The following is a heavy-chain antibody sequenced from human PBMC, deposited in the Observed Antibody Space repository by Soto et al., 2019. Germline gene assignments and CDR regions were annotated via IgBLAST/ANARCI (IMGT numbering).Heavy chain of an antibody. CDR3: ATPYMVRGVMSDY. Sequence: QLQLQESGPGLVKPSETLSLTCTVSGGSISSSSYYWGWIRQPPGKGLEWIGSIYYSGSTYYNPSLKSRVPISVDTSKNQFSLKLSSVTAADTAVYYCATPYMVRGVMSDYWGQGTLVTVSS. J-gene: IGHJ4*02. CDR1: GGSISSSSYY. V-gene: IGHV4-39*01. D-gene: IGHD3-10*01. CDR2: IYYSGST.